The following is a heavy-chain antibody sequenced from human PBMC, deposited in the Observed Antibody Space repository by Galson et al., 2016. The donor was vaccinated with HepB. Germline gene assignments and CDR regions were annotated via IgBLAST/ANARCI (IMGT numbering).Heavy chain of an antibody. CDR1: GFTFSNVW. Sequence: SLRLSCAASGFTFSNVWMNWVRQAPGKGLEWVGRIRSKTAGGTTDYAAPVKGRFTVSRDDSKNTLFLQMSSLETDDTAVYYCATEVFGMPFNSDYWGQGTLVTVSS. J-gene: IGHJ4*03. CDR2: IRSKTAGGTT. V-gene: IGHV3-15*01. CDR3: ATEVFGMPFNSDY. D-gene: IGHD2-2*01.